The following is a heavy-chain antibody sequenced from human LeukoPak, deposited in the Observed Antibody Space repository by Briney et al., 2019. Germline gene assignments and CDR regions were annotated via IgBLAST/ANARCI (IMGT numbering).Heavy chain of an antibody. CDR1: GYTFTGYY. CDR2: INPNSGGT. J-gene: IGHJ4*02. D-gene: IGHD6-13*01. Sequence: ASVKVSCTASGYTFTGYYMHWVRQAPGQGLEWMGWINPNSGGTNYAQKFQGRVTMTRDTSISTAYMELSRLRSDDTAVYYCARLELGPAADMTNWGQGTLVTVPS. V-gene: IGHV1-2*02. CDR3: ARLELGPAADMTN.